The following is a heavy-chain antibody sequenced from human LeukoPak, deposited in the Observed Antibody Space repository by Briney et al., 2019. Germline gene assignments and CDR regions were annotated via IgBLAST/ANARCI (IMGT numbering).Heavy chain of an antibody. Sequence: GASVKVSCKASGGTFSSYAISWVRQAPGQGLEWMGGIIPIFGTANYAQKFQGRVTITADESTSTAYMELSSLRSEDTAVYYCASLKRNLEWLPSPYYYYYYYVDVWGKGTTVTVSS. D-gene: IGHD3-3*01. CDR2: IIPIFGTA. CDR1: GGTFSSYA. CDR3: ASLKRNLEWLPSPYYYYYYYVDV. V-gene: IGHV1-69*13. J-gene: IGHJ6*03.